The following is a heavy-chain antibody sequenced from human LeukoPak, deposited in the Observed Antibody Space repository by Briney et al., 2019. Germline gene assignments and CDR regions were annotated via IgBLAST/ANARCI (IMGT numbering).Heavy chain of an antibody. CDR2: ISYDGSNK. J-gene: IGHJ4*02. D-gene: IGHD6-13*01. CDR1: GFTFSSHA. CDR3: ARDRPGIAAAGYPDY. V-gene: IGHV3-30-3*01. Sequence: GGSLRLSCAASGFTFSSHAMHWVRQAPGKGLEWVAVISYDGSNKYYADSVKGRFTISRDNSKNTLYLQMNSLRAEDTAVYYCARDRPGIAAAGYPDYWGQGTLVTVSS.